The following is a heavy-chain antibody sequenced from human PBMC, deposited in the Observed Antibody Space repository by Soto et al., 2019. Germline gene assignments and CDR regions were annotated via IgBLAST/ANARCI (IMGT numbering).Heavy chain of an antibody. D-gene: IGHD3-22*01. J-gene: IGHJ5*02. CDR3: ARKDKSGYFNWFDP. CDR2: IFPSDSDT. Sequence: GESLKISCRTAGYRVTSYWIAWVRQLPGKGLEWMGIIFPSDSDTRYSPSFQGQVTISADRSTSTVFLQWARLKASDTAVYFCARKDKSGYFNWFDPWGQGTLVTVSS. V-gene: IGHV5-51*01. CDR1: GYRVTSYW.